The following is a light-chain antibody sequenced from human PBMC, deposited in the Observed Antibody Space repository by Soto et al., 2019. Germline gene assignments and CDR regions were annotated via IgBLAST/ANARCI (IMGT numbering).Light chain of an antibody. Sequence: QSVLTQPPSVSEAPGQRVTISCTGSSSNIGAGYEAHWYQQVPGTAPKLLIYENNNRPSGVPDRFSGSKSGTSASLAITGIQAEDEAEYYCQSYDSSLSGYVFGPGTKVTVL. CDR3: QSYDSSLSGYV. V-gene: IGLV1-40*01. J-gene: IGLJ1*01. CDR2: ENN. CDR1: SSNIGAGYE.